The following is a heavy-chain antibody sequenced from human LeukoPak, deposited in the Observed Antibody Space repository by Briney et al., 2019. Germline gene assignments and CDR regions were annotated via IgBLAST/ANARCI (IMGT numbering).Heavy chain of an antibody. CDR1: GFSVTTYA. CDR3: AKSFTMF. CDR2: ISGSGGST. J-gene: IGHJ4*02. V-gene: IGHV3-23*01. Sequence: PGGSLRLSCAASGFSVTTYAMGWVRQAPGKGLEWVSVISGSGGSTYYADSVKGRFTISRDNSKNTLYLQMNSLRAEDTAVYYCAKSFTMFGGQGTLVTVSS. D-gene: IGHD3-10*02.